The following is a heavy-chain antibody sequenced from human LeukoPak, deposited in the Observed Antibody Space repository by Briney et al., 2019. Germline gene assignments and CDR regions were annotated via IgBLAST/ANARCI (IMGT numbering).Heavy chain of an antibody. CDR1: GYTFTSYG. D-gene: IGHD3-10*01. CDR3: ARGGSSVGSGSYIRGYYGMDV. J-gene: IGHJ6*02. Sequence: ASVKVSCKASGYTFTSYGISWVRQAPGQGLEWMGWISAYNGNTNYAQKLQGRVTMTTDTSTSTAYMELRSLRSDDTAVYYCARGGSSVGSGSYIRGYYGMDVWGQGTTVTVSS. V-gene: IGHV1-18*01. CDR2: ISAYNGNT.